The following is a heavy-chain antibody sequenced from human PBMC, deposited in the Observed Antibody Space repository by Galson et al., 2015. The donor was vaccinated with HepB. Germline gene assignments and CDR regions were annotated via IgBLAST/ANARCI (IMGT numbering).Heavy chain of an antibody. V-gene: IGHV3-48*04. CDR3: AKSHSRWHEVTDY. J-gene: IGHJ4*02. CDR2: ISSSSDKI. Sequence: SLRLSCAASGFTFNTYSMNWVRQAPGKGLEWVSYISSSSDKIYDADSVKGRFTISRDNAIGSLFLQMNSLRAEDTAVYYCAKSHSRWHEVTDYWGRGSLVTVSS. D-gene: IGHD6-13*01. CDR1: GFTFNTYS.